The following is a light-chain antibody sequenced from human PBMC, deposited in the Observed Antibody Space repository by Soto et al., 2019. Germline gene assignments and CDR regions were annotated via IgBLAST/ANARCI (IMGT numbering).Light chain of an antibody. CDR1: QGISSA. J-gene: IGKJ5*01. V-gene: IGKV1D-13*01. CDR3: QQFHNYPPIT. CDR2: DAS. Sequence: AIQMTQSPSSLSASVGDRVTITCRASQGISSALAWYQQKPGKAPKLLIYDASSLESGVPSRFSGSGSGTDFTLTISSLQPEDFATYYCQQFHNYPPITFGQGTRLEI.